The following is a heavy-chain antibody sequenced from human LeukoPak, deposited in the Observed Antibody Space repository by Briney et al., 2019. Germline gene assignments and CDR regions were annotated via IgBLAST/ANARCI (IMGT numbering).Heavy chain of an antibody. CDR1: GFTFSSYA. V-gene: IGHV3-9*03. Sequence: GGSLRLSCAASGFTFSSYAMSWVRQAPGKGLEWVSGISWNSGSIGYADSVKGRFTISRDNAKNSLYLQMNSLRAEDMALYYCAKGGSPEEGYFDYWGQGTLVTVSS. CDR3: AKGGSPEEGYFDY. D-gene: IGHD6-13*01. CDR2: ISWNSGSI. J-gene: IGHJ4*02.